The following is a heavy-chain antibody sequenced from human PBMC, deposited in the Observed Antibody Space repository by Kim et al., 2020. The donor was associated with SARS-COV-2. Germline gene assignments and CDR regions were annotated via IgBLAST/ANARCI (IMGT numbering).Heavy chain of an antibody. CDR3: VRQVDQNFAY. J-gene: IGHJ4*02. Sequence: GESLKISCKASGYNFASYLMAWVRQRPGEGLEWLGIIYPGDSETRYSPSFQGQVTLSANKSIGTAFLHLSTLTASTSAMYYCVRQVDQNFAYCGQGTFVT. V-gene: IGHV5-51*01. CDR1: GYNFASYL. CDR2: IYPGDSET.